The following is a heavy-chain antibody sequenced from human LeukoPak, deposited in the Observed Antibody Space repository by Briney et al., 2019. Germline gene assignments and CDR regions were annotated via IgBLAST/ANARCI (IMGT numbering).Heavy chain of an antibody. Sequence: PGGSLRLSCAASGFTFSSYEVNWVRQAPGKGLEWVSYISSSGSTIYYADSVKGRFTISRDNAKNSLYLQMNSLRAEDTAVYYCARGPGYCSSTSCYRPPPFDYWGQGTLVTVSS. CDR2: ISSSGSTI. CDR3: ARGPGYCSSTSCYRPPPFDY. CDR1: GFTFSSYE. V-gene: IGHV3-48*03. D-gene: IGHD2-2*01. J-gene: IGHJ4*02.